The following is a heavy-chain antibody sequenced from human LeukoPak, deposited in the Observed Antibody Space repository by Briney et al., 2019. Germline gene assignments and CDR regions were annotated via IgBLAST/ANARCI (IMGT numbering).Heavy chain of an antibody. Sequence: SETLSLTCAVYGGSFSGYYWSWIRQPPGKGLEWIGYIYYSGSTNYNPSLKSRVTISVDTSKNQFSLKLSSVTAADTAVYYCAREPYSSGWLGWFDPWGQGTLVTVSS. V-gene: IGHV4-59*01. CDR2: IYYSGST. J-gene: IGHJ5*02. CDR3: AREPYSSGWLGWFDP. CDR1: GGSFSGYY. D-gene: IGHD6-13*01.